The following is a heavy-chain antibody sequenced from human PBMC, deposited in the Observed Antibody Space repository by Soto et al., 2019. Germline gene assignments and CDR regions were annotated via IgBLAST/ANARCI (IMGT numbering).Heavy chain of an antibody. J-gene: IGHJ3*02. D-gene: IGHD2-8*01. CDR1: GYSFTSYW. V-gene: IGHV5-51*01. CDR2: IYPGDSDT. Sequence: GESLKISCKGSGYSFTSYWIGWVRQMPGKGLEWMGIIYPGDSDTRYSPSFQGQVTISADKSISTAYLQWSSLKASDTAMYYCARLVLMVYANNAFDIWGQGTMVTVSS. CDR3: ARLVLMVYANNAFDI.